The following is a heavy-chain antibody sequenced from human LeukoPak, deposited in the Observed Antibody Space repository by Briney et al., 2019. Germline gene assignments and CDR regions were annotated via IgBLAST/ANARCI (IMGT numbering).Heavy chain of an antibody. J-gene: IGHJ4*02. CDR1: GGTFSSYA. D-gene: IGHD2-2*01. CDR2: IIPIFGTA. Sequence: SVKVSCKXSGGTFSSYAISWVRQAPGQGLEWMGGIIPIFGTANYAQKFQGRVTITTDESTSTAYMELSSLRSEDTAVYYCAREGAAMGYFDYWGQGTLVTVSS. V-gene: IGHV1-69*05. CDR3: AREGAAMGYFDY.